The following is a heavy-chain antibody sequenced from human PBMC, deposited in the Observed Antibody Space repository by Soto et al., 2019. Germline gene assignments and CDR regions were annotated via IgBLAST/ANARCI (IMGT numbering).Heavy chain of an antibody. CDR1: GYTFTGYY. Sequence: GASVKVSCKASGYTFTGYYMHWVRQAPGQGLEWMGWINPNSGGTNYAQKFQGWVTMTRDTSISTAYMELSRLRSDDTAVYYCARWGYSSSFRYYYYGMDVWGQGTTVTVSS. CDR2: INPNSGGT. D-gene: IGHD6-6*01. V-gene: IGHV1-2*04. CDR3: ARWGYSSSFRYYYYGMDV. J-gene: IGHJ6*02.